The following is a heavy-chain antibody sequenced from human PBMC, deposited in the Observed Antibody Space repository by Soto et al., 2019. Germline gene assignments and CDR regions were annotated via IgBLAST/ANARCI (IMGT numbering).Heavy chain of an antibody. CDR2: IIPVFGTA. CDR1: GGTFTNYA. D-gene: IGHD6-19*01. J-gene: IGHJ4*02. V-gene: IGHV1-69*12. Sequence: QVQLVQSGAEVKKPGSSVKVFCKASGGTFTNYAVSWVRQAPGQGLEWMGGIIPVFGTANYAQKLQGRVTSTADESTSTTYMDLTSLRSDDTAVYYCARGSSGWYYFDYWGQGTLITVSS. CDR3: ARGSSGWYYFDY.